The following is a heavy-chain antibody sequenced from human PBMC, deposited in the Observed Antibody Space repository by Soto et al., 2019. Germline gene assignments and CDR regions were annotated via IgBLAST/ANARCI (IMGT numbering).Heavy chain of an antibody. D-gene: IGHD5-18*01. CDR3: ARDRGLYSYGPNWFDP. CDR2: IYYSGST. CDR1: GGSISSYY. V-gene: IGHV4-59*13. Sequence: PSETLSLTCTVSGGSISSYYWSWIRQPPGKGLEWIGYIYYSGSTNYNPSLKSRVTISVDTSKNQFSLKLSSVTAADTAVYYCARDRGLYSYGPNWFDPWGQGTLVTVSS. J-gene: IGHJ5*02.